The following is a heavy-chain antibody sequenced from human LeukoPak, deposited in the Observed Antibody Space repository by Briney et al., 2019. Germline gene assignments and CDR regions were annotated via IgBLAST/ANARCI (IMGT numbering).Heavy chain of an antibody. CDR2: ISGSGGST. V-gene: IGHV3-23*01. CDR3: AKARGWLQIWDN. D-gene: IGHD5-24*01. Sequence: PGGTLRLSCAASGFTFSNYGMSWVRQAPGKGLEWIAAISGSGGSTDYLDSVKGRFTISRDNSKNTLYMQMNSLRGEDTAVYYCAKARGWLQIWDNWGQGTMVTVSS. J-gene: IGHJ3*01. CDR1: GFTFSNYG.